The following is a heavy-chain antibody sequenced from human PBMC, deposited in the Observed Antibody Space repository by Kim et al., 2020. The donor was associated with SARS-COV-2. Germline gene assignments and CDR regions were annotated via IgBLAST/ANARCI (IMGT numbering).Heavy chain of an antibody. CDR3: ARDKGSGSYSDY. V-gene: IGHV4-34*01. D-gene: IGHD3-10*01. J-gene: IGHJ4*02. Sequence: NYNPSLKSRVTISVDTSKNQFSLKLSSVTAADTAVYYCARDKGSGSYSDYWGQGTLVTVSS.